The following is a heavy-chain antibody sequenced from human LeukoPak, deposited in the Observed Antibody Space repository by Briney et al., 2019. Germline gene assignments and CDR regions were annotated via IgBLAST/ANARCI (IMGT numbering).Heavy chain of an antibody. V-gene: IGHV4-59*12. CDR2: IYYGGST. CDR3: AREGHYYDSSAYQDYFDC. D-gene: IGHD3-22*01. CDR1: GGSISSYY. J-gene: IGHJ4*02. Sequence: PSKTLSLTCTVSGGSISSYYWSWIRQPPGKGLEWIGYIYYGGSTNYNPSLKSRVTISVDTSKNQFSLKLSSVTAADTAVYYCAREGHYYDSSAYQDYFDCWGQGTLVTVSS.